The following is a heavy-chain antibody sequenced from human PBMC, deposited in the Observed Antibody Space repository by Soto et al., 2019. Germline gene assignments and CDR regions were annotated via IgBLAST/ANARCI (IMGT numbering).Heavy chain of an antibody. D-gene: IGHD1-1*01. Sequence: ASVKVSCKASGYTFTSYGISWVRQAPGQGLEWMGWISAYNGNTNYAQKLQGRVTMTTDTSTSTAHLELRSLKASDTAIYYCARGNRPPTYYFEYWGQGTLVTVSS. V-gene: IGHV1-18*01. CDR1: GYTFTSYG. J-gene: IGHJ4*02. CDR3: ARGNRPPTYYFEY. CDR2: ISAYNGNT.